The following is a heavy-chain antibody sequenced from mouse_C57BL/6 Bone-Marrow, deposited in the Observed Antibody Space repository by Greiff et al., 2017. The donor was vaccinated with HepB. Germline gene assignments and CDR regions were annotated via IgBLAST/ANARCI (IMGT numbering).Heavy chain of an antibody. V-gene: IGHV1-22*01. Sequence: EVQLQQSGPELVKPGASVKMSCKASGYTFTDYNMHWVKQSHGKSLEWIGYINPNNGGTSYNQKFKGKATLTVNKSSSTAYMELRSLTSEDSAVYYCASGYYGSRDFDYWGQGTTLTVSS. CDR2: INPNNGGT. J-gene: IGHJ2*01. CDR3: ASGYYGSRDFDY. D-gene: IGHD1-1*01. CDR1: GYTFTDYN.